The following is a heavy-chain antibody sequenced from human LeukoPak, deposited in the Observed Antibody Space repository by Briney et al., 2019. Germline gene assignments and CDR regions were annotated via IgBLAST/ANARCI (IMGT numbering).Heavy chain of an antibody. CDR2: IVPILGFT. J-gene: IGHJ4*02. CDR3: AREIGGGPYYFDY. V-gene: IGHV1-69*04. D-gene: IGHD2/OR15-2a*01. CDR1: GGTFSSYA. Sequence: ASVKVSCKASGGTFSSYAISWVRQAPGQGLEWMGRIVPILGFTNYPQRFEGKVTLTADKSTATAYMELSSLTSEDTAVYYCAREIGGGPYYFDYWGQGTLVTVSS.